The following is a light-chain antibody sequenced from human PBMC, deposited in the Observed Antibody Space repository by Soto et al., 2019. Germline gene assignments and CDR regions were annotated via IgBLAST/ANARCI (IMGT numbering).Light chain of an antibody. CDR3: QQYGSSPRLT. J-gene: IGKJ4*01. V-gene: IGKV3-20*01. Sequence: EIVLTQSPGTLSLSPGERATLSCRASQSVSSSYLAWYQQKPGQAPRLLIYGASSRATGIPDRFSGSGSGTDFPLTISRLEPEDLAVYYCQQYGSSPRLTFGGGTKVEIK. CDR2: GAS. CDR1: QSVSSSY.